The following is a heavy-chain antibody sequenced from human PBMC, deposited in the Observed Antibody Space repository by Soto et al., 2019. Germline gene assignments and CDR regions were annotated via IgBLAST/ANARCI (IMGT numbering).Heavy chain of an antibody. J-gene: IGHJ6*02. D-gene: IGHD6-19*01. CDR1: GYTFTSYG. V-gene: IGHV1-18*01. CDR2: ISAYNGNT. CDR3: ARDGAVAGTTYYYYGMDV. Sequence: ASVKVSCKASGYTFTSYGISWVRQAPGQGLEWMGWISAYNGNTNYAQKLQGRVTMTTDTSTSTAYMELRSPRSDDTAVYYCARDGAVAGTTYYYYGMDVWGQGTTVTVSS.